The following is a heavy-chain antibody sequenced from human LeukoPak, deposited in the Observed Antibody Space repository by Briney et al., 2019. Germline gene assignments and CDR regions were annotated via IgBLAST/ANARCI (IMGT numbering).Heavy chain of an antibody. CDR2: IYSGGST. CDR1: GFTVSSNY. D-gene: IGHD1-26*01. CDR3: ARDPYSGSYYDY. J-gene: IGHJ4*02. V-gene: IGHV3-53*01. Sequence: GGSLRLSCAASGFTVSSNYMSWVRQAPGKGLEWVSVIYSGGSTYYADSVKGRFTISRDNSKNTLYLQMNSLRAEDTAVYYCARDPYSGSYYDYWGQGTPVTVSS.